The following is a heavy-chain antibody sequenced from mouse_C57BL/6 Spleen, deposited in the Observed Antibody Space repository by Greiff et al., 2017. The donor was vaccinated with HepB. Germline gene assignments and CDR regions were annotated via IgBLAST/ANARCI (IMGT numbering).Heavy chain of an antibody. CDR3: ARVRGTGTGDY. CDR1: GYAFSSYW. J-gene: IGHJ2*01. CDR2: IYPGDGDT. Sequence: QVQLKESGAELVKPGASVKISCKASGYAFSSYWMNWVKQRPGKGLEWIGQIYPGDGDTNYNGKFKGKATLTADKSSSTAYMQLSSLTSEDSAVYFCARVRGTGTGDYWGQGTTLTVSS. D-gene: IGHD4-1*01. V-gene: IGHV1-80*01.